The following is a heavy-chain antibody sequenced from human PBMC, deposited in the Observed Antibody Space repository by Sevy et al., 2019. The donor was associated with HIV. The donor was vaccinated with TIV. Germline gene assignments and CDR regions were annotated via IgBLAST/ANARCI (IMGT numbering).Heavy chain of an antibody. J-gene: IGHJ4*02. CDR2: IINSGSTR. Sequence: SLRLSCSASGFTFSSYEMNWVRQAPGKGLEWVSNIINSGSTRYYADSVKGRFTISRDNAKNSLFLQMNSLRAEDTAVYYCARGPHHYYDSSAFFEYWGQGTLVTVSS. CDR1: GFTFSSYE. D-gene: IGHD3-22*01. V-gene: IGHV3-48*03. CDR3: ARGPHHYYDSSAFFEY.